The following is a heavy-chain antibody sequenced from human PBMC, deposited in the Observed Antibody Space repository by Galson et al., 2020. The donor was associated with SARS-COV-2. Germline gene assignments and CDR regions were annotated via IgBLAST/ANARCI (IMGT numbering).Heavy chain of an antibody. J-gene: IGHJ3*02. CDR2: IWYDGSNK. D-gene: IGHD3-10*01. CDR3: ARGSNSHAFDI. V-gene: IGHV3-33*01. Sequence: SLRLSCEASGFSFSTYGMDWVRQAPGKGLEWVAVIWYDGSNKYYADSVKGRFTISGDNSKNTLYLQMNSLRADDTAVYYCARGSNSHAFDIWGQGTMVTVSS. CDR1: GFSFSTYG.